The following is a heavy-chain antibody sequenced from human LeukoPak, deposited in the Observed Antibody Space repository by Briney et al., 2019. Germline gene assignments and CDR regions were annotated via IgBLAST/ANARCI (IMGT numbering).Heavy chain of an antibody. V-gene: IGHV3-23*01. D-gene: IGHD6-19*01. CDR3: AKVGIAVAGTPYYFDY. J-gene: IGHJ4*02. CDR2: ISGSGGST. CDR1: GFTFSSYG. Sequence: GGTLRLSCAASGFTFSSYGMSWVRQAPGKGLEWVSAISGSGGSTYYADSVKGRFTISRDNSKNTLYLQMNSLRAEDTAVYYCAKVGIAVAGTPYYFDYWGQGTLVTVSS.